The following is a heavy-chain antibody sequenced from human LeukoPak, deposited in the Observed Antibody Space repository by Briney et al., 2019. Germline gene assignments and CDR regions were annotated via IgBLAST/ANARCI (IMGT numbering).Heavy chain of an antibody. CDR3: ANGWSPDY. J-gene: IGHJ4*02. CDR1: GFTFSSYA. V-gene: IGHV3-23*01. CDR2: ISGSGGST. Sequence: GGPLRLSCAASGFTFSSYAMSWVRQAPGKGLEWVSGISGSGGSTYYADSVKGRFTIFRDNSKNTLYLQMNSLRAEDTAVYHCANGWSPDYWGRGTLVTVSS. D-gene: IGHD2-15*01.